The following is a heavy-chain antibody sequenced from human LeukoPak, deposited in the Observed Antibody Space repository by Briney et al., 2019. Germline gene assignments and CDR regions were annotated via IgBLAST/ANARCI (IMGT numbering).Heavy chain of an antibody. J-gene: IGHJ4*02. CDR3: ARDPESSSFDL. D-gene: IGHD6-13*01. V-gene: IGHV3-7*01. CDR1: GFSFSTYW. Sequence: GRSLRLSCAASGFSFSTYWMSWVRQTPEKGLEFVANIDQGGSVRNYMDSLKGRCTISRDNAKKSLYLEINSLRADDTAVYYCARDPESSSFDLWGRGALVTVSS. CDR2: IDQGGSVR.